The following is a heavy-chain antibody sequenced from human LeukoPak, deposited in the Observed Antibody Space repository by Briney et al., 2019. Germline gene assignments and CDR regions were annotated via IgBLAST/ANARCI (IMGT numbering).Heavy chain of an antibody. J-gene: IGHJ6*02. CDR1: GFTFSSYA. V-gene: IGHV3-23*01. CDR2: ISGSGGST. CDR3: ARDRPAVQLWLRASGYYGMDV. D-gene: IGHD5-18*01. Sequence: TGGSLRLSCAASGFTFSSYAMSWVRQAPGKGLEWVSAISGSGGSTYYADSVKGRFTISRDNSKNTLYLQMNSLRAEDTAVYYCARDRPAVQLWLRASGYYGMDVWGQGTTVTVSS.